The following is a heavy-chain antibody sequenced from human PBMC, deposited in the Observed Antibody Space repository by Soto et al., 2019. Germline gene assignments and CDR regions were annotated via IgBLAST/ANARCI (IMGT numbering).Heavy chain of an antibody. D-gene: IGHD3-22*01. V-gene: IGHV3-33*01. Sequence: PGGSLRLSCAASGFTFSSYGMHWVRQAPGKGLEWVAVIWYDGSNKYYADSVKGRFTISRDNSQNTLYLQMTSLRAEDTAVYYCARVYYDSNAPVDYWGQGTRVTVFS. J-gene: IGHJ4*02. CDR3: ARVYYDSNAPVDY. CDR1: GFTFSSYG. CDR2: IWYDGSNK.